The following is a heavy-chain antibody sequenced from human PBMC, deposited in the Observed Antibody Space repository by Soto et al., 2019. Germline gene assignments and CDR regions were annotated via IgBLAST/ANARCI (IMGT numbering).Heavy chain of an antibody. CDR2: ISYDGSNK. J-gene: IGHJ4*02. D-gene: IGHD1-26*01. V-gene: IGHV3-30*18. Sequence: ESGGGVVHPGRSLRLSCAASGFTFSSYGMHWVRQAPGKGLEWVAVISYDGSNKYYADSVKGRFTISRDNSKNTLYLQMNSLRAEDTAVYYCAKDLVGAMDYWGQGTLVTVSS. CDR3: AKDLVGAMDY. CDR1: GFTFSSYG.